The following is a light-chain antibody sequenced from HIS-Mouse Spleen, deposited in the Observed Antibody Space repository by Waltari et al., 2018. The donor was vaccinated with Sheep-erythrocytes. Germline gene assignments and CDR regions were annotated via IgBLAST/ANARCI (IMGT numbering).Light chain of an antibody. Sequence: QSALTQPPSVSGSPGQSVTISCTGTSSDVGSYNRFSWYQQPPGTAPKLMIYEVSNRPSGVPDRFSGSKSGNTASLTISGLQAEDEADYYYSLYTSSSTLVFGGGTKLTVL. V-gene: IGLV2-18*01. J-gene: IGLJ2*01. CDR3: SLYTSSSTLV. CDR2: EVS. CDR1: SSDVGSYNR.